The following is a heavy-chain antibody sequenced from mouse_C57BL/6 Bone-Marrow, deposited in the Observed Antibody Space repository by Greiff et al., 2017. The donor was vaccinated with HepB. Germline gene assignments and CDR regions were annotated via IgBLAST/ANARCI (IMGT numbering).Heavy chain of an antibody. D-gene: IGHD2-2*01. Sequence: EVQLQQSGTVLARPGASVKMSCKTSGYTFTSYWMHWVKQRPGQGLEWIGAIYPGNSDTSYNQKFKGKAKLTAVTSASTAYMELSSLPNEVSAVYYGTRDGYDVGYAMAYWGQGTSVTVSS. CDR2: IYPGNSDT. CDR1: GYTFTSYW. CDR3: TRDGYDVGYAMAY. J-gene: IGHJ4*01. V-gene: IGHV1-5*01.